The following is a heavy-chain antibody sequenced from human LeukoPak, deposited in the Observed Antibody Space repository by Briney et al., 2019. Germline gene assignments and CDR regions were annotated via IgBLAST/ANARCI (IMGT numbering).Heavy chain of an antibody. Sequence: GGSLRLSCEASGFTFSSSWMTWVRQAPGKGLEWVANIKEDGSEKYYVDSVKGRFTISRDNAKNSLYLQMNSLRAEDTAVYYCAKDRRAHGYWGQGTLVTVSS. CDR2: IKEDGSEK. J-gene: IGHJ4*02. V-gene: IGHV3-7*03. CDR1: GFTFSSSW. CDR3: AKDRRAHGY.